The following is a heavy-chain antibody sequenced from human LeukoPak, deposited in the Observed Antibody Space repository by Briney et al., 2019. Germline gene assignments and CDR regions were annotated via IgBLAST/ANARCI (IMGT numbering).Heavy chain of an antibody. J-gene: IGHJ6*03. CDR1: GGSFNIYY. V-gene: IGHV4-34*01. D-gene: IGHD5-12*01. Sequence: SETLSLTCAVYGGSFNIYYWSWIRQSPEKGLEWIGEINHSGSTNYNPSLKSRVTISVDTSKDQFSLKLSSVSAADTALYYCARERGYSGYDYPYYMDVWGKGTTVTVSS. CDR3: ARERGYSGYDYPYYMDV. CDR2: INHSGST.